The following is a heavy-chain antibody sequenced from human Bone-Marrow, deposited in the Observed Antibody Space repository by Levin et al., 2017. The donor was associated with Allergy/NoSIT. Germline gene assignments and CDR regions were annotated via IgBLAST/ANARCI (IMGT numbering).Heavy chain of an antibody. V-gene: IGHV5-10-1*01. J-gene: IGHJ6*03. D-gene: IGHD4-11*01. Sequence: GESLKISCKGFGFSFTAYWISWVRQMPGEGLEWMGTVDPTDSHTNYSPSFQGHVTFSADKSISTAYLQWSSLKASDTALYYCARSFPLTNYYYMDVWGKGTTVIVSS. CDR2: VDPTDSHT. CDR1: GFSFTAYW. CDR3: ARSFPLTNYYYMDV.